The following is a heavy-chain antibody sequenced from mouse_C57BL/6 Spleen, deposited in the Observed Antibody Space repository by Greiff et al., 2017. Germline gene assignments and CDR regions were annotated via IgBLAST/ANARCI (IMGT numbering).Heavy chain of an antibody. J-gene: IGHJ1*03. Sequence: QVQLQQPGAELVRPGSSVKLSCKASGYTFTSYWMDWVKQRPGQGLEWIGNIYPSDSETHYNQKFKDKATLTVDKSSSTAYMQVSSLTSEDSAVYYCARYYYGSIYWYFDDGGKGTTVTVSS. V-gene: IGHV1-61*01. D-gene: IGHD1-1*01. CDR2: IYPSDSET. CDR1: GYTFTSYW. CDR3: ARYYYGSIYWYFDD.